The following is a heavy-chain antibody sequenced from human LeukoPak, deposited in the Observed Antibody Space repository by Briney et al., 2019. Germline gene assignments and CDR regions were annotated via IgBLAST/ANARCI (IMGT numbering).Heavy chain of an antibody. V-gene: IGHV3-13*01. Sequence: PGGSLRLSCAASGFTFSNYDMHWVRQPTGQGLEWVSGIGNAGDTYYAGSVKGRFTISRENAKNSLFLQMHSLTAGDTAVYYCARRRGAAGSLDSWGQGTLVTVSS. CDR1: GFTFSNYD. J-gene: IGHJ4*02. D-gene: IGHD6-13*01. CDR3: ARRRGAAGSLDS. CDR2: IGNAGDT.